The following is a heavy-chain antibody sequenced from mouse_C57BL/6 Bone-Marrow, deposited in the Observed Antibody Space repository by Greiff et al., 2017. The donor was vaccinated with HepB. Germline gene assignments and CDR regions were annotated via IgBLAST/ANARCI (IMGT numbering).Heavy chain of an antibody. CDR2: IDPSDSYT. Sequence: QVQLQQPGAELVKPGASVKLSCKASGYTFTSYWMQWVKQRPGQGLEWIGEIDPSDSYTNYNQKFKGKATLTVDTSSSTAYMQLSSLTSEDSAVYYCAREGLYESSHFDYWGQGTTLTVSS. J-gene: IGHJ2*01. V-gene: IGHV1-50*01. CDR1: GYTFTSYW. CDR3: AREGLYESSHFDY. D-gene: IGHD1-1*01.